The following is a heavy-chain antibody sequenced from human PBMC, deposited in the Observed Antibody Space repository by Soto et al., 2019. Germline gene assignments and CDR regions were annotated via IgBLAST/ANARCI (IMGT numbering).Heavy chain of an antibody. Sequence: AAGKVSWQDSCFTFSNSGIRWVRPAPGQRLEGMGWISAYNGKTKYSQNLKGRVTMTIDRSTSPVYLKLRSLTADDTAVYYCARYRTTVAPYDYWGQGTLVTVSS. V-gene: IGHV1-18*01. J-gene: IGHJ4*02. CDR3: ARYRTTVAPYDY. D-gene: IGHD4-17*01. CDR2: ISAYNGKT. CDR1: CFTFSNSG.